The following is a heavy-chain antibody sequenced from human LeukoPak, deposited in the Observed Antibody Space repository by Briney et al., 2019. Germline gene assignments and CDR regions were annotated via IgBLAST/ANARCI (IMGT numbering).Heavy chain of an antibody. CDR1: GYTFTGYY. J-gene: IGHJ4*02. Sequence: ASVKVSCKASGYTFTGYYMHWVRQAPGQGLEWMGWSNPNSGGTNYAQKFQGRVTMTRATSISTAYMELSRLRSDDTAVYYCARDRGDYDFWSGYLGYFDYWGQGTLVTVSS. V-gene: IGHV1-2*02. D-gene: IGHD3-3*01. CDR3: ARDRGDYDFWSGYLGYFDY. CDR2: SNPNSGGT.